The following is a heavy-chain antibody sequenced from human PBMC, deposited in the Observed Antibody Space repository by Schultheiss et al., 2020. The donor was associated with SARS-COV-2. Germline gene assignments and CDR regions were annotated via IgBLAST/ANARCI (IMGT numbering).Heavy chain of an antibody. Sequence: SQTLSLTCAVYGGSFSGYYWSWIRQPPGKGLEWIGEINHSGSTNYNPSLKSRVTISVDTSKNQFSLQLNSVTPEDTAVYYCAASSCGGDCYSVYYYGMDVWGQGTTVTVSS. CDR2: INHSGST. D-gene: IGHD2-21*02. V-gene: IGHV4-34*01. J-gene: IGHJ6*02. CDR3: AASSCGGDCYSVYYYGMDV. CDR1: GGSFSGYY.